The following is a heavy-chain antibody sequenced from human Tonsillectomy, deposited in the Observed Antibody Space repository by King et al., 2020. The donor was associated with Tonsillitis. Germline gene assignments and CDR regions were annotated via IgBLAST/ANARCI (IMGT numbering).Heavy chain of an antibody. Sequence: PLQESGPGLVKPSQTLSLTCTVTGGSISSGSYYWSWIRQPAGKGLEWIGRISTSGSTNYNASLKSRVTMSVDTSKNQFSLKLSSVTAADTATYYCARVVAEVFYYYYMDVWGIGTTVTVSS. D-gene: IGHD2-15*01. CDR2: ISTSGST. J-gene: IGHJ6*03. CDR1: GGSISSGSYY. V-gene: IGHV4-61*02. CDR3: ARVVAEVFYYYYMDV.